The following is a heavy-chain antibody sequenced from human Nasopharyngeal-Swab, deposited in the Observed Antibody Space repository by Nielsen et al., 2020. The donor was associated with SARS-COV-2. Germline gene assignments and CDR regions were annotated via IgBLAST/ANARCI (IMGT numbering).Heavy chain of an antibody. CDR2: MRGGGDII. J-gene: IGHJ4*02. D-gene: IGHD2-15*01. V-gene: IGHV3-23*01. Sequence: GESLKISCAGSGFIFSDYGMSWVRQASGKGLEWVSTMRGGGDIITYSDSAKGRFTISRDNSKNTLYLQMTSLRVEDTAVYYCAKFYGVGYCRGDGCVSPLNWGQGTLVTVSS. CDR1: GFIFSDYG. CDR3: AKFYGVGYCRGDGCVSPLN.